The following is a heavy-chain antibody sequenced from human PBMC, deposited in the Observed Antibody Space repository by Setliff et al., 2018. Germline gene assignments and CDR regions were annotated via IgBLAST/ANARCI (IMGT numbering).Heavy chain of an antibody. CDR2: IYYSGST. CDR3: ARDQTLREVWFDP. CDR1: GGSISSGDYY. V-gene: IGHV4-61*08. J-gene: IGHJ5*02. Sequence: SETLSLTCTVSGGSISSGDYYWSWIRQPPGKGLEWIGYIYYSGSTNYNPSLKSRVTMSADTSKNQFSLKLSSVTAADTAVYYCARDQTLREVWFDPWGQGTLVTVSS. D-gene: IGHD3-16*01.